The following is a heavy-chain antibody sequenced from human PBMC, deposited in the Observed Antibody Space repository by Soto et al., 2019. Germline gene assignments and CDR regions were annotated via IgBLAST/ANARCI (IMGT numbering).Heavy chain of an antibody. V-gene: IGHV3-74*01. J-gene: IGHJ6*02. CDR3: ASGGPRAARPLMPYYYYGMDV. CDR1: GFTFSSYW. Sequence: GGSLRLSCAASGFTFSSYWMHWVRQAPGKGLVWVSRINSDGSSTSYADSVKGRFTISRDNAKNTLYLQMNSLRAEDTAVYYCASGGPRAARPLMPYYYYGMDVWGQGTTVTVSS. D-gene: IGHD6-6*01. CDR2: INSDGSST.